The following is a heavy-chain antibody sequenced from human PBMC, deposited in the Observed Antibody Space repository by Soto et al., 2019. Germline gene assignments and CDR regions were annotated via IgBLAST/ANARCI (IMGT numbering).Heavy chain of an antibody. CDR2: IWYDGSNK. CDR3: ARDRIAVAGIYYYGMDV. Sequence: GSLRLSCAASGFTFSSYGMHWVRQAPGKGLEWVAVIWYDGSNKYYADSVKGRFTISRDNSKNTLYLQMNSLRAEDTAVYYCARDRIAVAGIYYYGMDVWGQGTTVTVSS. D-gene: IGHD6-19*01. J-gene: IGHJ6*02. CDR1: GFTFSSYG. V-gene: IGHV3-33*01.